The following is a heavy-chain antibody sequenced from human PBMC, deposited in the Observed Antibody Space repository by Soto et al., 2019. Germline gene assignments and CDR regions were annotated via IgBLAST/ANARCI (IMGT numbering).Heavy chain of an antibody. CDR1: GGSISGGGYY. V-gene: IGHV4-31*03. J-gene: IGHJ3*01. Sequence: SETLSLTCTVSGGSISGGGYYWSWIRQPPGKGLEWIGYIYYSGSTYYNPSLKSRVTISVDTSKNQFSLKLSSVTAADTAVYYCARDKLRDSSGYYDPSTFYAFDLWGQGTMVTVSS. D-gene: IGHD3-22*01. CDR2: IYYSGST. CDR3: ARDKLRDSSGYYDPSTFYAFDL.